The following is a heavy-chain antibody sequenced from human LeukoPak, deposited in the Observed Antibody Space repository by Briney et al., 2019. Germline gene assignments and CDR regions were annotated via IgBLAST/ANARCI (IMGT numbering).Heavy chain of an antibody. D-gene: IGHD3-10*01. J-gene: IGHJ6*03. V-gene: IGHV4-61*02. CDR2: IYTSGST. Sequence: SETLSLTCTVSGGSIISGSYYWSWIRQPAGKGLEWIGRIYTSGSTNYNPSLKSRVTISVDTSKNQFSLKLSSVTAADTAVYYCARGRSSMVRGYYYYYMDVWGKGTTVTISS. CDR3: ARGRSSMVRGYYYYYMDV. CDR1: GGSIISGSYY.